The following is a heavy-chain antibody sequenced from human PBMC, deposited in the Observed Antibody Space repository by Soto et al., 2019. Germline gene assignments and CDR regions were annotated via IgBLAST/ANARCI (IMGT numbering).Heavy chain of an antibody. J-gene: IGHJ4*02. CDR3: ARSISGYAGHFDY. CDR2: IYYSGST. Sequence: PSETLSLTCTVSGGSISSYYWSWIRQPPGKGLEWIGYIYYSGSTNYNPSLKSRVTISVDTSKNQFSLKLSSVTAADTAVYYCARSISGYAGHFDYWGQGTLVTVSS. CDR1: GGSISSYY. D-gene: IGHD5-12*01. V-gene: IGHV4-59*01.